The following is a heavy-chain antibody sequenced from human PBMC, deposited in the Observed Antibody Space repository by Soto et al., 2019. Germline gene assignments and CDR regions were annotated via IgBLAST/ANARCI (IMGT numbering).Heavy chain of an antibody. Sequence: ASVKVSCKASGYNFTSYGLSWVRQAPGQGLEWMGWISPHNDRTKYARRFQDRVTMTTETPTSTVYMELGSLRSDDTAVYYCARDLYYSSGRYFDHDPFDIWGQGTVVTVSS. D-gene: IGHD6-19*01. J-gene: IGHJ3*02. CDR3: ARDLYYSSGRYFDHDPFDI. CDR1: GYNFTSYG. V-gene: IGHV1-18*01. CDR2: ISPHNDRT.